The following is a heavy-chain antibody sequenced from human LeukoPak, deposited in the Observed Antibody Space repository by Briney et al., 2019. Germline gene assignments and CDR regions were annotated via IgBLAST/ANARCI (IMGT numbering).Heavy chain of an antibody. CDR2: IWDDGSNK. CDR1: GFTFSSYG. Sequence: GGCLRLSCAASGFTFSSYGMHWVRQAPGKGVDWGAVIWDDGSNKNYADSVKGRFTISSDNSKNTLYLLMDSLRAEDTGVYYCATARDNYDISGFSALEYWGQGTLVTVSS. V-gene: IGHV3-33*01. CDR3: ATARDNYDISGFSALEY. J-gene: IGHJ4*02. D-gene: IGHD3-22*01.